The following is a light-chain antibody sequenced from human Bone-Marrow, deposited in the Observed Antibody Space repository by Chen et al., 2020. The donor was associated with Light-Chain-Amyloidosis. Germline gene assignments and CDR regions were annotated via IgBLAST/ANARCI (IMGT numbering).Light chain of an antibody. J-gene: IGLJ2*01. CDR1: DLPKKY. CDR2: RDT. CDR3: QSADSSGTYEVI. V-gene: IGLV3-25*03. Sequence: SYELTQPPSVSVSPGQTARITCSGDDLPKKYAYWYQQKPGQAPVLVIHRDTERPSGISERFSGSSAGTTATLTISGVPAEDETDYHCQSADSSGTYEVIFGGGTRLPVL.